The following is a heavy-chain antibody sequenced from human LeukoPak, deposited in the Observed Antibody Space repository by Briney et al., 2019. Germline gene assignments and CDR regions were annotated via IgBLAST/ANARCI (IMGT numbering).Heavy chain of an antibody. CDR2: ISSSGTTI. V-gene: IGHV3-11*01. J-gene: IGHJ4*02. Sequence: GGSLKLSCAASGFTFSDYYMSWIRQPPGKGLEWVSYISSSGTTIYYADSVRGRFTVSRDNAKNSLYLQMDSLSAEDTAVYYCASLRGVNRWGQGTLVTVSS. CDR3: ASLRGVNR. CDR1: GFTFSDYY. D-gene: IGHD3-10*01.